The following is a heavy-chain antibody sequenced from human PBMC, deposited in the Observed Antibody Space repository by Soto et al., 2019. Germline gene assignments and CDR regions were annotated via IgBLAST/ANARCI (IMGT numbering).Heavy chain of an antibody. CDR1: GFTFNNYA. V-gene: IGHV3-23*01. CDR3: VKDAGASPFNNWFDL. CDR2: MSGSGGST. D-gene: IGHD3-10*01. Sequence: EVQLLESGGGFVQPGGSMRLSCVASGFTFNNYAMNWVRQAPGKGPEWVSVMSGSGGSTFYADSVRGRFTTSRDTSKHTMYLKMESLRVEDTAIYYCVKDAGASPFNNWFDLWGQGTLVTVSS. J-gene: IGHJ5*02.